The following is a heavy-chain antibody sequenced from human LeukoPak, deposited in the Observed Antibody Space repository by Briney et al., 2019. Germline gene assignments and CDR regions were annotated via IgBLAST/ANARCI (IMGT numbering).Heavy chain of an antibody. J-gene: IGHJ5*02. Sequence: PSETLSLTCTVSGGSISSSSYYWGWIRQPPGKGLEWIGSIYYSGSTYYNPSLKSRVTISVDTSKNQFSLKLSSVTAADTAVYCCARHYAGRAGNWFDPWGQGTLVTVSS. CDR2: IYYSGST. V-gene: IGHV4-39*01. CDR1: GGSISSSSYY. D-gene: IGHD6-13*01. CDR3: ARHYAGRAGNWFDP.